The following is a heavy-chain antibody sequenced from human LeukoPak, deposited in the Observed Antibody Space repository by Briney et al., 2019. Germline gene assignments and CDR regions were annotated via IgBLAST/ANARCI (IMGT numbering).Heavy chain of an antibody. CDR2: MNPNSGNT. Sequence: ASVKVSCKASGYTFTSYDINWVRQATGQGLEWMGWMNPNSGNTGYAQKFQGRVTITRNTSISTAYMELSSLRSEDTAVYYCARALSYYDILTGRGDYYYYYMDVWGEGTTVTVSS. D-gene: IGHD3-9*01. J-gene: IGHJ6*03. CDR3: ARALSYYDILTGRGDYYYYYMDV. V-gene: IGHV1-8*03. CDR1: GYTFTSYD.